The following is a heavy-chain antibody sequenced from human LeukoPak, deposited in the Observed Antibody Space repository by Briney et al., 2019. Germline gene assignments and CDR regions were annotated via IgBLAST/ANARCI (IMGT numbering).Heavy chain of an antibody. V-gene: IGHV3-23*01. CDR1: GFTFSSYA. CDR3: AKVETAAAATLRGFDY. D-gene: IGHD6-13*01. Sequence: GSLRLSCAASGFTFSSYAMSWVRQAPGKGLEWVSSIGGSGGSTYYADSVKCRFTISRDNSKNTLYLQMNSLRAEDTAVYYCAKVETAAAATLRGFDYWGQGTLVTVSS. J-gene: IGHJ4*02. CDR2: IGGSGGST.